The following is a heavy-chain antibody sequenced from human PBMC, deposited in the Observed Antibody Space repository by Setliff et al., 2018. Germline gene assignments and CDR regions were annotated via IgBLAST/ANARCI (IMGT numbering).Heavy chain of an antibody. D-gene: IGHD5-12*01. J-gene: IGHJ1*01. Sequence: PGGSLRLSCAASGFTFSSFWMSWVRQSPGKGLEWVANINQDGSGKYYVDSVKGRFTISRDNAKNSLSLQMNGLRAEDTSVYYCARGSDIRAEYFQNWGQGTLVTVSS. CDR2: INQDGSGK. CDR3: ARGSDIRAEYFQN. CDR1: GFTFSSFW. V-gene: IGHV3-7*01.